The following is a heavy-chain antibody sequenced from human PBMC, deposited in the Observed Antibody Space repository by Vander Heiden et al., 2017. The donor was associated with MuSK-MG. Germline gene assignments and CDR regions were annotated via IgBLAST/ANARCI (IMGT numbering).Heavy chain of an antibody. CDR2: VNTNSGST. J-gene: IGHJ4*02. V-gene: IGHV1-8*01. D-gene: IGHD2-15*01. CDR3: AREGLVASSDY. CDR1: GYTFTSYD. Sequence: QVQLVQSGAEVMKPGASVKVSCKASGYTFTSYDVHWVRQTHGQGLAWMGWVNTNSGSTREEQKFQGRVTMTRNTPISPAYMERSSLGSDDTAVYYCAREGLVASSDYWGQGTLVTVSS.